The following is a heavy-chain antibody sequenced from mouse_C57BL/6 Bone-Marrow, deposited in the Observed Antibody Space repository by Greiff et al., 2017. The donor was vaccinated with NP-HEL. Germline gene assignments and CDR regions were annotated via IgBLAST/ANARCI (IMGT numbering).Heavy chain of an antibody. V-gene: IGHV1-81*01. CDR2: IYPRSGNT. Sequence: QVQLQQSGAELARPGASVKLSCKASGYTFTSYGISWVKQRTGQGLEWIGEIYPRSGNTYYNEKFKGKATLTADKSSSTAYMELRSLTSEDSAVYFCARLPGGHWYFDVWGTGTTVTVSS. CDR3: ARLPGGHWYFDV. D-gene: IGHD4-1*01. CDR1: GYTFTSYG. J-gene: IGHJ1*03.